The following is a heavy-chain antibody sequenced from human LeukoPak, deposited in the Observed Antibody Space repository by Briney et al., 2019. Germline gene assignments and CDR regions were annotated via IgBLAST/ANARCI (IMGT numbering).Heavy chain of an antibody. CDR3: AKGHRYSSGWYWSHWFDP. CDR2: IYYSGST. D-gene: IGHD6-19*01. Sequence: PSETLSLTCTVSGGSIRSSYYYWGWIRQHPGKGLEWIGYIYYSGSTYYNPSLKSRVTISVDTSKNQFSLKLSSVTAADTAVYYCAKGHRYSSGWYWSHWFDPWGQGTLVTVSS. V-gene: IGHV4-31*03. CDR1: GGSIRSSYYY. J-gene: IGHJ5*02.